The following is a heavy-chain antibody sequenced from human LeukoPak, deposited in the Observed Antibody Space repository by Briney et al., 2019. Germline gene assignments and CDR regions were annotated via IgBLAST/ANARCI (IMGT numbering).Heavy chain of an antibody. Sequence: GRSLRLSCAASGFTFSSYGMHWVRQAPGKGPEWVAVIWYDGSNKYYADSVKGRFTISRDNSKNTLYLQMNSLRAEDTAVYYCAGSYSSGWYTVTGMDVWGQGTTVTVSS. J-gene: IGHJ6*02. CDR1: GFTFSSYG. CDR3: AGSYSSGWYTVTGMDV. D-gene: IGHD6-19*01. CDR2: IWYDGSNK. V-gene: IGHV3-33*01.